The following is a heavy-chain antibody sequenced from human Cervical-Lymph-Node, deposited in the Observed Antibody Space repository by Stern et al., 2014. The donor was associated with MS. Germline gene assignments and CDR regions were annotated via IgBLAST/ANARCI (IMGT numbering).Heavy chain of an antibody. V-gene: IGHV1-69*09. CDR3: AREDLADTAPSDF. CDR1: GDTFNNYI. J-gene: IGHJ4*02. CDR2: VVPIDGVE. D-gene: IGHD5-18*01. Sequence: VQLVASGAEVKKPGSSVKVSCKASGDTFNNYIFSWVRQAPGQGLEWMGRVVPIDGVENYAQKFQDRVTISADKSTSTVYMELRSLRSEDTAIYYCAREDLADTAPSDFWGQGTLVTVSS.